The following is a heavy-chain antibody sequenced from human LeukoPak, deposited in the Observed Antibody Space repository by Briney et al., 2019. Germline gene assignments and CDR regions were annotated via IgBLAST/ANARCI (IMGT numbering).Heavy chain of an antibody. D-gene: IGHD6-6*01. CDR2: INSDGSEG. J-gene: IGHJ3*01. Sequence: GGSLRLSCAVSGFTFSGFWMSWSRQAPGKGLEWVASINSDGSEGYYADVVKGRFTIPRDNAKNSLYLQINSLRAEDTAVYYCARSSYSSSSSVWGQGTMVTVSS. V-gene: IGHV3-7*03. CDR3: ARSSYSSSSSV. CDR1: GFTFSGFW.